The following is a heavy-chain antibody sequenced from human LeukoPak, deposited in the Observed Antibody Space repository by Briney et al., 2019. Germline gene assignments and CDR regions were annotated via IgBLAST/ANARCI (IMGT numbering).Heavy chain of an antibody. D-gene: IGHD5-18*01. J-gene: IGHJ6*03. Sequence: SETLSLTCAVYGGSFSGYYWSWIRQPPGKGLEWIGEINHSGSTNYNPSLKSRVTISVDTSKNQFSLKLSSVTAADTAVYYCARATDTSYYYYYYMDVWGKGTTVTVSS. CDR3: ARATDTSYYYYYYMDV. CDR2: INHSGST. CDR1: GGSFSGYY. V-gene: IGHV4-34*01.